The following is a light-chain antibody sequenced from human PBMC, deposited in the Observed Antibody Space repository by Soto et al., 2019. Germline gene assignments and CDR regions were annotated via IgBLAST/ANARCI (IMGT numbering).Light chain of an antibody. CDR2: DAS. V-gene: IGKV3-15*01. CDR1: QSVSSN. CDR3: QQYNNWPPLT. J-gene: IGKJ4*01. Sequence: EIVMTQSPATLSVSPGERATLSCRASQSVSSNLAWYQQTPGQAPRLLIYDASTRATGIPARFSGSGSGTEFTLTISSLQSEDFAVYYCQQYNNWPPLTFGGGTKVEIK.